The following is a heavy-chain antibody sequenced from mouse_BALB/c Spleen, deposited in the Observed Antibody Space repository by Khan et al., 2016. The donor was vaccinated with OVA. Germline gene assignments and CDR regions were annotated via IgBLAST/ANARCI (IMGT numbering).Heavy chain of an antibody. V-gene: IGHV1-4*02. J-gene: IGHJ4*01. Sequence: VQLQQSAAELARPGASVKMSCKASGYSFTTYTIYWVKQRPGQGLEWIGNINPSSGYIDYNQKFKDKTTLTADKSSSTAYMHMSSLNSEDSAVYYCASRRLRVDYWGQGTSVTVSS. D-gene: IGHD1-2*01. CDR1: GYSFTTYT. CDR3: ASRRLRVDY. CDR2: INPSSGYI.